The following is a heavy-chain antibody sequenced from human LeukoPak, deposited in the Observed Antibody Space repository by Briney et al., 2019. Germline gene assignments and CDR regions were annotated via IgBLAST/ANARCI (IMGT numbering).Heavy chain of an antibody. D-gene: IGHD3-16*02. V-gene: IGHV4-38-2*02. Sequence: SETLSLTCTVSGYSISSGYYWGWIRQPPGKGLEWIGSIYHSGSTYYNPSLKSRVTISVDTSKNQFSLRLSSVTAADTAVYYCARDENGYVWGSFRAWGQGTLVTVSS. J-gene: IGHJ5*02. CDR2: IYHSGST. CDR1: GYSISSGYY. CDR3: ARDENGYVWGSFRA.